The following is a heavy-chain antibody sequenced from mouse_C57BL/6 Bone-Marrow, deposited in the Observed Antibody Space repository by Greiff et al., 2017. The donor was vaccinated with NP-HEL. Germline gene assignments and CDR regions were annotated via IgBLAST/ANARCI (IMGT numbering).Heavy chain of an antibody. CDR2: IYPRSGNT. Sequence: QVQLQQSGAELARPGASVKLSCKASGYTFTSYGISWVKQRTGQGLEWIGEIYPRSGNTYYNEKFKGKATLTADKSYSTAYMELRSLTSEDSAVYFCARDYGSSYWYFDVWGTGTTVTVSS. J-gene: IGHJ1*03. V-gene: IGHV1-81*01. CDR3: ARDYGSSYWYFDV. D-gene: IGHD1-1*01. CDR1: GYTFTSYG.